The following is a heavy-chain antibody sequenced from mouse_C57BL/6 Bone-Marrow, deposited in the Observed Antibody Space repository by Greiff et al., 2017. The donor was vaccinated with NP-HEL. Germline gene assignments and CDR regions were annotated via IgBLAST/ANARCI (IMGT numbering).Heavy chain of an antibody. CDR2: ISYSGST. V-gene: IGHV3-8*01. CDR1: GYSITSDY. Sequence: EVKLQESGPGLAKPSQTLSLSCSVTGYSITSDYWNWIRKIPGNKLEYMGYISYSGSTYYNPSLKSRISITRDTYTNQYYLQLNSVTTEDTATYYYARCDDGYYMDYWGQGTSVTVSS. J-gene: IGHJ4*01. D-gene: IGHD2-3*01. CDR3: ARCDDGYYMDY.